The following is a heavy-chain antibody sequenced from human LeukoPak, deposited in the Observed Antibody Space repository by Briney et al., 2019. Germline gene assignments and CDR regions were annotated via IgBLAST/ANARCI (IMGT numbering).Heavy chain of an antibody. J-gene: IGHJ4*02. CDR2: ISGSSGYT. V-gene: IGHV3-11*06. D-gene: IGHD3-16*01. CDR3: AREISRFGI. Sequence: GGSLRLSCEASGFTFSDYYMSWVRQAPGKGLEWVSYISGSSGYTKYADSVKGRFTISRDNAKNSLYLQVNSLRAEDTAVYYCAREISRFGIWGQGTLVTVSS. CDR1: GFTFSDYY.